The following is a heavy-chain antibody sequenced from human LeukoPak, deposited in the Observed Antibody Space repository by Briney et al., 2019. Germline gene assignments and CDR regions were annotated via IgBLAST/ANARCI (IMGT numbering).Heavy chain of an antibody. CDR1: GFTFSSYC. D-gene: IGHD2-21*02. J-gene: IGHJ3*02. V-gene: IGHV3-48*01. CDR3: VTSRDIYCGGDCYAFDI. CDR2: ISSSSSTI. Sequence: GGSLRLSCAASGFTFSSYCMTWVRQAPGKGLEWVSYISSSSSTIYYADSVKGRFTISRDNAKNSLYLQMNSLRAEDTAVYYCVTSRDIYCGGDCYAFDIWGQGTMATVSS.